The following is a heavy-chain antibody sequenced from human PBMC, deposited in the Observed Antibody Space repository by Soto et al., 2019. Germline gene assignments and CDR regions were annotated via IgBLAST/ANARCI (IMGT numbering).Heavy chain of an antibody. CDR1: GFTFSSYA. D-gene: IGHD6-13*01. CDR2: ISYDGSNK. J-gene: IGHJ6*02. Sequence: LRLSCAASGFTFSSYAMHWVRQAPGKGLEWVAVISYDGSNKYYADSVKGRFTISRDNSKNTLYLQMNSLRAEDTAVYYCARDRGSSSWYNDIYYYYGMDVWGQGTTVTVSS. CDR3: ARDRGSSSWYNDIYYYYGMDV. V-gene: IGHV3-30-3*01.